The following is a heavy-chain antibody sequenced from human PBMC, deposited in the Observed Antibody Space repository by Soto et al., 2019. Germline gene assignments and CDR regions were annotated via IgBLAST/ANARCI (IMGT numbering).Heavy chain of an antibody. CDR1: GGSISSSSYY. J-gene: IGHJ4*02. Sequence: SETLSLTCTVSGGSISSSSYYWGWIRQPPGKGLEWIGSIYYSGSTYYNPSLKSRVTISVDTSKNQFSLKLSSVTAADTAGYYCARNTPAISISAQWGQGTLVTVS. CDR2: IYYSGST. CDR3: ARNTPAISISAQ. D-gene: IGHD2-15*01. V-gene: IGHV4-39*01.